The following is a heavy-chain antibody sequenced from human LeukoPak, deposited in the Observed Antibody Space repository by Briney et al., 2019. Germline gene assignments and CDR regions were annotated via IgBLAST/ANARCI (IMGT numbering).Heavy chain of an antibody. CDR3: ARLEITTVTTSDY. V-gene: IGHV1-69*13. Sequence: SVKVSCKASGGTFSSYAISWVRQAPGQGLEWMGGIIPIFGTANYAQKFQGRVTITADESTSTAYMEQSGLRSEDTAVYYCARLEITTVTTSDYWGQGTLVTVSS. D-gene: IGHD4-17*01. J-gene: IGHJ4*02. CDR1: GGTFSSYA. CDR2: IIPIFGTA.